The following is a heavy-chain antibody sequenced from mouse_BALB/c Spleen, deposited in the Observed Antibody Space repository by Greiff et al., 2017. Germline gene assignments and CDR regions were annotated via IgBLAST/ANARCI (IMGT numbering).Heavy chain of an antibody. CDR3: ARDYYGSSGNFDY. V-gene: IGHV3-6*02. CDR1: GYSITSGYY. J-gene: IGHJ2*01. CDR2: ISYDGSN. D-gene: IGHD1-1*01. Sequence: EVKLVESGPGLVKPSQSLSLTCSVTGYSITSGYYWNWIRQFPGNKLEWMGYISYDGSNNYNPSLKNRISITRDTSKNQFFLKLNSVTTEDTATYYCARDYYGSSGNFDYWGQGTTLTVSS.